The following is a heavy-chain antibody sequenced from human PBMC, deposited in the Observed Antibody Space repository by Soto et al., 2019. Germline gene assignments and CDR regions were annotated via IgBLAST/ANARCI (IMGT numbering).Heavy chain of an antibody. J-gene: IGHJ4*02. D-gene: IGHD1-20*01. CDR2: IYHSGYT. CDR3: ARGKVYSY. CDR1: GGSISSGDYY. Sequence: SETLSLTCTVSGGSISSGDYYWSWIRQPPGEGLEWIGYIYHSGYTYYSPSLKSRVIMSIDTSKNQFSLKLSSVTAADTAVYYCARGKVYSYWGQGTRVTVSS. V-gene: IGHV4-30-4*01.